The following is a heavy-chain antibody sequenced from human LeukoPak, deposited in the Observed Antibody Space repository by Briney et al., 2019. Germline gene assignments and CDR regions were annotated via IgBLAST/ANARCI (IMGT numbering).Heavy chain of an antibody. V-gene: IGHV3-66*02. Sequence: GGSMRLSCAASGFTVGSNYMSWVRQAPGEGLEWVSVIYSGGSTYYADSVKGRFTISRDNSKNTLYLHMNSLRAEDTAVYYCAKDSSSWSYFDYWGQGTLVTVSS. CDR2: IYSGGST. J-gene: IGHJ4*02. CDR1: GFTVGSNY. D-gene: IGHD6-13*01. CDR3: AKDSSSWSYFDY.